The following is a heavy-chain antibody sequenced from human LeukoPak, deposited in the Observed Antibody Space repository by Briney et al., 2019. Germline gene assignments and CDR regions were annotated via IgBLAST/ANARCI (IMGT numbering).Heavy chain of an antibody. CDR1: GYTFTSYA. CDR2: INTNTGNP. D-gene: IGHD6-19*01. V-gene: IGHV7-4-1*02. Sequence: ASVKVSCKASGYTFTSYAMNWVRQAPGQGLEWMGWINTNTGNPTYAQGFTGRFVFSLDTSVSTAYLQISSLKAEDTAVYYCAKGSGHYYYYYYMDVWGKGTTVTVSS. CDR3: AKGSGHYYYYYYMDV. J-gene: IGHJ6*03.